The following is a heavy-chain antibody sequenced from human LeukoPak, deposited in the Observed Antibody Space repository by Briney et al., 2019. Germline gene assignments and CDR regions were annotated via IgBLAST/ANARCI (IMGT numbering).Heavy chain of an antibody. V-gene: IGHV4-34*01. Sequence: PSETLSLTCAVYGGSFSGYYWSWIRQPPGKGLEWIGEINHSGSTNYNPSLKSRVTISVDTSKNQFSLKLSSVTAADTAVYYCARDGAAMAKGGFDYWGQGTLVTVSS. J-gene: IGHJ4*02. CDR1: GGSFSGYY. CDR3: ARDGAAMAKGGFDY. D-gene: IGHD5-18*01. CDR2: INHSGST.